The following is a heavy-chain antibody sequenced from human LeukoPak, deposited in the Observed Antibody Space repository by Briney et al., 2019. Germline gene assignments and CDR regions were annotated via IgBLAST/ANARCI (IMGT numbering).Heavy chain of an antibody. CDR1: GGSISSYY. D-gene: IGHD6-19*01. V-gene: IGHV4-59*01. CDR2: IYYSGST. J-gene: IGHJ4*02. CDR3: ARDRGGLVRNEGFDY. Sequence: PSETLSLTCTVSGGSISSYYWSWIRQPPGKGLEWIGYIYYSGSTNYNPSLKSRVTISVDTSKNQFSLKLSSVTAADTAVYYCARDRGGLVRNEGFDYWGQGTLVTVSS.